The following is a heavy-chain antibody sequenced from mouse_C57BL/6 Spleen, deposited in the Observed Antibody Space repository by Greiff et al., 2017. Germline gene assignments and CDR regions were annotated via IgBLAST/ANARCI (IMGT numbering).Heavy chain of an antibody. D-gene: IGHD2-1*01. CDR1: GFTFSSYG. CDR3: ARLNYGKSNWYFDV. V-gene: IGHV5-6*01. CDR2: ISSGGSYT. J-gene: IGHJ1*03. Sequence: EVKVVESGGDLVKPGGSLKLSCAASGFTFSSYGMSWVRQTPDKRLEWVATISSGGSYTYYPDSVKGRFTISRDNAKNTLYLQMSSLKSEDTAMYYCARLNYGKSNWYFDVWGTGTTVTVSS.